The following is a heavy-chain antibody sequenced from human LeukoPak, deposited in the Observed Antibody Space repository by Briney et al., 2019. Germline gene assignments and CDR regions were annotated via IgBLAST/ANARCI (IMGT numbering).Heavy chain of an antibody. Sequence: ASVKVSCKASGYTFTSYGISWVRQAPGQGLEWMGWISAYNGNTNYAQKLQGRVTMTTDTSTSTAYMELRSLRSDDTAVYYCARDRPQYYYDSSGSNKGWYFDLWGRGTLVTVSS. CDR3: ARDRPQYYYDSSGSNKGWYFDL. J-gene: IGHJ2*01. CDR2: ISAYNGNT. D-gene: IGHD3-22*01. CDR1: GYTFTSYG. V-gene: IGHV1-18*01.